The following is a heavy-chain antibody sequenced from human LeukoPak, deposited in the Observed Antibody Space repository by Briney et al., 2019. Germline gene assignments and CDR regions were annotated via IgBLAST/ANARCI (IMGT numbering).Heavy chain of an antibody. J-gene: IGHJ6*03. Sequence: PSETLSLTCTVSGGSISSSSYYWGWIRQPPGKGLEWIGSIYYSGSTYYNPSLKSRVTISVDKSKNQSSLKLYSVTAADTAVYYCARPYYYYMDVWGTGTTVTVSS. CDR3: ARPYYYYMDV. V-gene: IGHV4-39*07. CDR2: IYYSGST. CDR1: GGSISSSSYY.